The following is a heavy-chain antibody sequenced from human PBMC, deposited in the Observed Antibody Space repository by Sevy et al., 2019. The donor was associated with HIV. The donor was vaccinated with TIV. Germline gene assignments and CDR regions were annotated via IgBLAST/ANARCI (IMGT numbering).Heavy chain of an antibody. V-gene: IGHV3-30*18. D-gene: IGHD6-13*01. CDR1: GFTFGNYG. CDR3: AKDLRAAGGPFDY. CDR2: ISYDGSNK. Sequence: GGSLRLSCAASGFTFGNYGMHWVRQAPGKGLEWVAVISYDGSNKYYADSVKGRFTISRDNSKNTLYLQMNSLRAEDTAVYYCAKDLRAAGGPFDYWGQGTLVTVSS. J-gene: IGHJ4*02.